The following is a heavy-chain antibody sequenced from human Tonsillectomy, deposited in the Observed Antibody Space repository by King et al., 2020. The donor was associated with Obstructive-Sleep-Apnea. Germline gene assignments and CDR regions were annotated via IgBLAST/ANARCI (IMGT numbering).Heavy chain of an antibody. CDR3: ARDQIGDVDTAMVGFDY. J-gene: IGHJ4*02. CDR1: GGSISSSSYY. Sequence: VQLQESGPGLVKPSETLSLTCTVSGGSISSSSYYWGWIRQPPGKGLEWIGSIYYSGSTYYNPSLKSRVTISVDTSKNQFSLKLSSVTAADTAVYYCARDQIGDVDTAMVGFDYWGQGTLVTVSS. V-gene: IGHV4-39*07. CDR2: IYYSGST. D-gene: IGHD5-18*01.